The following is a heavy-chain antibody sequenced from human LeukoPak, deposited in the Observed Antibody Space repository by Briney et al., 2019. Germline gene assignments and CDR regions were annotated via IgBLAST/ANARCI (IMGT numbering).Heavy chain of an antibody. CDR3: AKGRWFGELLPNWFDP. D-gene: IGHD3-10*01. Sequence: PGGSLRLSCAASGFTFDDYAMHWVRQAPGKGLEWVSAISGSGGSTYYADSVKGRFTISRDNSKNTLYLQMNSLRAEDTAVYYCAKGRWFGELLPNWFDPWGQGTLVTVSS. V-gene: IGHV3-23*01. CDR2: ISGSGGST. CDR1: GFTFDDYA. J-gene: IGHJ5*02.